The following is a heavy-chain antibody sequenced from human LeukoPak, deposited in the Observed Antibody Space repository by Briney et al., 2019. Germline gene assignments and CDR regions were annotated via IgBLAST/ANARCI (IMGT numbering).Heavy chain of an antibody. CDR1: EFTLSDYS. D-gene: IGHD5-12*01. CDR2: ISGRSSSI. Sequence: GGSLRLSCAASEFTLSDYSMSWIRQAPGKGLEWASYISGRSSSIYHADSVKGRFTTSRDNAKNSLYLQMNSLRAEDTAVYYCAKWRTAHSGYDSDTAFETWGKGPLVTVSS. V-gene: IGHV3-11*04. J-gene: IGHJ3*02. CDR3: AKWRTAHSGYDSDTAFET.